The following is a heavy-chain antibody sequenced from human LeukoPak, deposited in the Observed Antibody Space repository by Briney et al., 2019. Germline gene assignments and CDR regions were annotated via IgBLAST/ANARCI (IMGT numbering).Heavy chain of an antibody. D-gene: IGHD5-24*01. V-gene: IGHV3-74*01. CDR2: IHSDGGST. J-gene: IGHJ4*02. CDR1: GFSFSTYW. CDR3: ARDRYGDGLDY. Sequence: GGSLRLSCAASGFSFSTYWMHWVRQAPGKGLVWVSRIHSDGGSTDYADSVKGRFTISRDNAKNTLYLQMNSPRAEDTAVYYCARDRYGDGLDYWGQGTLVTVSS.